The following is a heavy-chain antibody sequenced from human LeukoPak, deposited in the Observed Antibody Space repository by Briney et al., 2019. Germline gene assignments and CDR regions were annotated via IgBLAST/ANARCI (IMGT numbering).Heavy chain of an antibody. D-gene: IGHD3-22*01. CDR2: INPNSGGT. CDR3: ARDLYYDSSGGSCFDY. CDR1: GYTFTGYY. J-gene: IGHJ4*02. Sequence: ASVKVSCKASGYTFTGYYMHWVRQAPGQGLEWMGWINPNSGGTNYAQKFQGRVTMTRDTSISTAYMELSRLRSDDTDVYYCARDLYYDSSGGSCFDYWGQGTLVTVSS. V-gene: IGHV1-2*02.